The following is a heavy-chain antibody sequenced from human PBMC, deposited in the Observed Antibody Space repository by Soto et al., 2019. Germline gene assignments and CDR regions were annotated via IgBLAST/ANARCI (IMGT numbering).Heavy chain of an antibody. CDR1: GFIFSSYA. CDR3: AKSDRGRGGQAFHS. J-gene: IGHJ4*02. CDR2: INDGGSIT. D-gene: IGHD2-15*01. V-gene: IGHV3-23*01. Sequence: EVQLLESGGGLVQPGGSLRLSCAVSGFIFSSYAMSWVRQAPGKGLEWVSYINDGGSITYYADSVKGRFTISRDNSKDTLYLQMNSLRDEDTAVYYCAKSDRGRGGQAFHSWGQGTLVTVSS.